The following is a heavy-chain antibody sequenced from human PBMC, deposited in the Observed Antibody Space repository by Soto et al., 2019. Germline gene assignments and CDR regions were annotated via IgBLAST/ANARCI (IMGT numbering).Heavy chain of an antibody. D-gene: IGHD2-21*02. CDR1: RFTFNTYW. CDR2: IKEDGSEK. Sequence: GGSLRLSCAASRFTFNTYWMNWVRQARGKGLEWGANIKEDGSEKYYADSVKGRFTIPRDNAKNSLYLQMNSLRAAATAVYDCARSRHDGGYSGGDFFNYSGMDIWGQGTTVTVSS. J-gene: IGHJ6*01. V-gene: IGHV3-7*03. CDR3: ARSRHDGGYSGGDFFNYSGMDI.